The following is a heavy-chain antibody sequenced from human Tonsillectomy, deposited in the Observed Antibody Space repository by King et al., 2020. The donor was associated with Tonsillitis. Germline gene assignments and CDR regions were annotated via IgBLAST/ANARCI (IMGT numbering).Heavy chain of an antibody. CDR3: ARRDYESGTYYKI. CDR2: IYYSGGT. J-gene: IGHJ4*02. V-gene: IGHV4-39*01. Sequence: LQLQESGPGLVKPSETLSLTCTVSGGSISSSSYYWGWICQPPGKGLEWIGDIYYSGGTHYNPSLKSRVTISVDTSNNQFSLKLSSVTAADTAVYFCARRDYESGTYYKIWGQGTLVTVSS. D-gene: IGHD3-10*01. CDR1: GGSISSSSYY.